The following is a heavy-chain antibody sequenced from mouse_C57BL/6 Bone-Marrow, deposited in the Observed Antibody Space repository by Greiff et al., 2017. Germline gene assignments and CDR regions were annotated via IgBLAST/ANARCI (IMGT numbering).Heavy chain of an antibody. D-gene: IGHD1-1*01. CDR2: IDPSDSYT. Sequence: QVQLQQSGAELVMPGASVKLSCKASGYTFTSFWMHWVKQRPGQGLEWIGEIDPSDSYTNYNQKFKGKSTLTVDKSSTTAYMPLSSLTSEDSAVYYCAREGGGSSLFAYWGQGTLVTVSA. CDR1: GYTFTSFW. CDR3: AREGGGSSLFAY. V-gene: IGHV1-69*01. J-gene: IGHJ3*01.